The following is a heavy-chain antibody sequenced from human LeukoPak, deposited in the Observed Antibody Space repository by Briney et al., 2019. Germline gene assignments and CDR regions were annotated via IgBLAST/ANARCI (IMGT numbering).Heavy chain of an antibody. CDR3: AREDYYGSGSSAHDY. J-gene: IGHJ4*02. CDR1: GFTFSSYA. CDR2: ISSSGSTI. D-gene: IGHD3-10*01. Sequence: SGGSLRLSCAASGFTFSSYAMHWVRQAPGKGLEWVSYISSSGSTIYYADSVKGRFTISRDNAKNSLYLQMNSLRAEDTAVYYCAREDYYGSGSSAHDYWGQGTLDTVSS. V-gene: IGHV3-48*03.